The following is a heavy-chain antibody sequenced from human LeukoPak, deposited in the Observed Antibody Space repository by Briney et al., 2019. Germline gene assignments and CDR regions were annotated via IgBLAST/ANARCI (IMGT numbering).Heavy chain of an antibody. J-gene: IGHJ4*02. CDR1: GHSLTSYS. CDR3: ARGFDGLRLKGQYFDY. Sequence: ASVKVSCKAFGHSLTSYSMHWVRRAPGQGLEWMGIINPSGGSTSYAQKFQGRVTMTRDTSTSTVYMEVTSLRSEDTAVYYCARGFDGLRLKGQYFDYWGQGTLVTVSS. V-gene: IGHV1-46*01. D-gene: IGHD5/OR15-5a*01. CDR2: INPSGGST.